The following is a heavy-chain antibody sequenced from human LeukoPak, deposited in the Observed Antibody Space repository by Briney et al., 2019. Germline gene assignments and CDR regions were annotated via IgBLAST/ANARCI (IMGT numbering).Heavy chain of an antibody. CDR2: INPNSGGT. D-gene: IGHD2-2*01. J-gene: IGHJ5*02. Sequence: GASVKVSCKASGYTFTGYYMHWVRQAPGQGLEWMGWINPNSGGTNYAQKFQGRATMTRDTSISTAYMELSRLRSDDTAVYYCARAPYCSSTSCHKNWFDPWGQGTLVTVSS. CDR1: GYTFTGYY. CDR3: ARAPYCSSTSCHKNWFDP. V-gene: IGHV1-2*02.